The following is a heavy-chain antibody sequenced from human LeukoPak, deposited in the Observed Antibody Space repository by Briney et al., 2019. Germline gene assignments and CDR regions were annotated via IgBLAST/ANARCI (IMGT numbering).Heavy chain of an antibody. CDR2: IYTSGST. CDR3: AGIPVLKRGSLGAFDI. Sequence: SETLSLTCTVSGGSISSYYWSWIRRPPGKGLEWIGYIYTSGSTNYNPSLKSRVTISVDTSKNQFSLKLSSVTAADTAVYYCAGIPVLKRGSLGAFDIWGQGTMVTVSS. D-gene: IGHD1-26*01. V-gene: IGHV4-4*09. J-gene: IGHJ3*02. CDR1: GGSISSYY.